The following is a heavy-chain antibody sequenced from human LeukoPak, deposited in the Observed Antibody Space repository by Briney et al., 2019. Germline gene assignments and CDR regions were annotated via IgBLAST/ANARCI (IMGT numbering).Heavy chain of an antibody. J-gene: IGHJ4*02. Sequence: SETLSLTCAVYGGSFSGYYWSWIRQPPGKGLEWIGEINHSGSTNYNPSLKSRVTISVDTSKNQFSLKLSSVTAADTAVYYCARNRMRHYYDSSGYYAYWGQGTLVTVSS. V-gene: IGHV4-34*01. CDR3: ARNRMRHYYDSSGYYAY. CDR1: GGSFSGYY. CDR2: INHSGST. D-gene: IGHD3-22*01.